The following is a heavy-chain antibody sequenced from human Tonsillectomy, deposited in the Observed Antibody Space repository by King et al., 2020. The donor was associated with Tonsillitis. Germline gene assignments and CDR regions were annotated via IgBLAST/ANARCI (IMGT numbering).Heavy chain of an antibody. J-gene: IGHJ3*02. V-gene: IGHV3-48*03. CDR2: ISSSGSTI. Sequence: VQLVEAGGGLVQPGGSLRLACAAAGFTFSSYEMNWVRQAPGKGLEWVSYISSSGSTIYYADSVKGRFTIHRDNAKNSLYMQMNSLRAEDTAVYYCARASRMMNAFDIWGQATMVTVSS. CDR3: ARASRMMNAFDI. D-gene: IGHD2-15*01. CDR1: GFTFSSYE.